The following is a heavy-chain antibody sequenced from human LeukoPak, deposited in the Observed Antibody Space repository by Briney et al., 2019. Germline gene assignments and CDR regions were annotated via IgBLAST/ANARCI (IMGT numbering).Heavy chain of an antibody. CDR2: ISGDGGGT. Sequence: GGSLRLSCAASGFTFDDYAMHWVRQAPGKGLEWVSLISGDGGGTYYADSVKGRFTISRDNSKNSLYLQMNSLRTEDTALYYCAKDTGFSSGWYLHYFDYWGQGTLVTVSS. J-gene: IGHJ4*02. CDR1: GFTFDDYA. CDR3: AKDTGFSSGWYLHYFDY. D-gene: IGHD6-19*01. V-gene: IGHV3-43*02.